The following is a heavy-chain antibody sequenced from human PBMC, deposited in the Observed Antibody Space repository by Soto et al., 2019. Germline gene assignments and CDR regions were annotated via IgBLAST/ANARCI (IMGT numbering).Heavy chain of an antibody. CDR2: ITWNSGST. D-gene: IGHD6-19*01. CDR3: ARDVGVAVAVDAFDL. Sequence: EVELVESGGGVVRPGGSLRLSCAASGFRFDDFGMSWVRQAPGKGLEWVSGITWNSGSTGYADSVKGRFRISRDNAKNSRYLQMDSLRAEDTAFYYCARDVGVAVAVDAFDLWGQGTMVTVSS. CDR1: GFRFDDFG. V-gene: IGHV3-20*04. J-gene: IGHJ3*01.